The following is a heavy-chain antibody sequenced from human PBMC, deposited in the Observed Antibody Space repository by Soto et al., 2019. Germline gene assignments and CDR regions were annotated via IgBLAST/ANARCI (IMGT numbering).Heavy chain of an antibody. V-gene: IGHV4-39*01. Sequence: SETLSLPCTVSGDSIISSDFYWGWVRQPPGKGLEWIGSIFYLGSSYYNPSLKSRVTMSVDTSKNHFSLRLRSVTAADTALYFCARHSLALRKNNWFDPWGQGIMVTVSS. D-gene: IGHD3-3*02. CDR3: ARHSLALRKNNWFDP. J-gene: IGHJ5*02. CDR1: GDSIISSDFY. CDR2: IFYLGSS.